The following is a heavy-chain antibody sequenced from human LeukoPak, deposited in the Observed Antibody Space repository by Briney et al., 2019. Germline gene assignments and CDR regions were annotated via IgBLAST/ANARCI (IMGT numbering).Heavy chain of an antibody. V-gene: IGHV4-34*01. D-gene: IGHD3-10*01. J-gene: IGHJ5*02. CDR1: GGSFSGYY. CDR3: ARGSSLLWFGEGDWFDP. Sequence: KPSETLSLTCAVYGGSFSGYYWNWIRQPPGKGLEWIGEINQSGSTYYNPSLKSRVTISVDTSKNQFSLKLSSVTAADTAVYYCARGSSLLWFGEGDWFDPWGQGTLVTVSS. CDR2: INQSGST.